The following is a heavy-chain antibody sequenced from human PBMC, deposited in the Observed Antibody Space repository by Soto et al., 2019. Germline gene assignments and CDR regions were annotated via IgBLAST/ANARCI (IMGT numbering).Heavy chain of an antibody. CDR2: IGTAGDT. V-gene: IGHV3-13*01. CDR1: GFTFSSYD. J-gene: IGHJ6*02. D-gene: IGHD3-22*01. Sequence: GGSLRLSCAASGFTFSSYDMHWVRQATGKGLEWVSAIGTAGDTYYPGSVKGRFTISRENAKNSLYLQMNSLRAGDTAVYYCARADRNYYDSSGYYRSYYYYGMDVWGQGTTATVSS. CDR3: ARADRNYYDSSGYYRSYYYYGMDV.